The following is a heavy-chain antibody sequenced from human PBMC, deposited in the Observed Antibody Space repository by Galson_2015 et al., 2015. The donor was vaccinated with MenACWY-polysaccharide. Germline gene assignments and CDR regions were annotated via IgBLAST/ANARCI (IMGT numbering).Heavy chain of an antibody. CDR3: ARGIAPDGSTVAKLLHDY. CDR2: MNPNSGNT. J-gene: IGHJ4*02. Sequence: SAKVSCKASGYTFTSYDINWVRQAPGQGLEWMGWMNPNSGNTGYPQKFQGRVTMTRNTSISTAYMELSSLRADDTAVYYCARGIAPDGSTVAKLLHDYWGQGTLVTVSS. V-gene: IGHV1-8*01. D-gene: IGHD2-21*01. CDR1: GYTFTSYD.